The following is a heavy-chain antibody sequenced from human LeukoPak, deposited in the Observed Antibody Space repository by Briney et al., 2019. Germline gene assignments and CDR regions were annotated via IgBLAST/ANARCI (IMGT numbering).Heavy chain of an antibody. Sequence: SETLSLTCTVSGGSISSSSYYWGWIRQPPGKGLEWIGSIYYSGSNYYNPFLKSRVTISVDTSKNQFSLKLSSVTAADTALYYCARIKYQLLPFNWGQGTLVTVSP. V-gene: IGHV4-39*07. J-gene: IGHJ4*02. D-gene: IGHD2-2*01. CDR2: IYYSGSN. CDR3: ARIKYQLLPFN. CDR1: GGSISSSSYY.